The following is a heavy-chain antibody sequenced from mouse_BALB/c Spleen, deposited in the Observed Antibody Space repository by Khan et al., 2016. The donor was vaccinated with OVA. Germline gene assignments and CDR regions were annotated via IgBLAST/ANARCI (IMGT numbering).Heavy chain of an antibody. D-gene: IGHD2-14*01. Sequence: QVQLKESGAELARPGASVKMSCKASGYTFTSYTIHWIKKRPGQGLEWIGYINPSNGYTNYNQKFKDKATLTTDKSSTTAYLQLRSLTSDDSAVYDCVRDGGYQRNDGWFDYWGQGTLVTVSA. J-gene: IGHJ3*01. CDR2: INPSNGYT. CDR3: VRDGGYQRNDGWFDY. CDR1: GYTFTSYT. V-gene: IGHV1-4*01.